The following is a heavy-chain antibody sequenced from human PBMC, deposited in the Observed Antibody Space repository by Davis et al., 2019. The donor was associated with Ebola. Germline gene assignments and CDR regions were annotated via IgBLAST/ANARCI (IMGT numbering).Heavy chain of an antibody. D-gene: IGHD2-2*01. CDR1: GYTFSSYA. CDR2: ISGSGGST. Sequence: GESLKISCAASGYTFSSYAMSWVRQAPGKGLEWVSAISGSGGSTYYADSVKGRFTISRDNSKNTLYLQMNSLRAEDTAVYYCAKELDCSSTSCLPGYGMDVWGQGTTVTVSS. J-gene: IGHJ6*02. CDR3: AKELDCSSTSCLPGYGMDV. V-gene: IGHV3-23*01.